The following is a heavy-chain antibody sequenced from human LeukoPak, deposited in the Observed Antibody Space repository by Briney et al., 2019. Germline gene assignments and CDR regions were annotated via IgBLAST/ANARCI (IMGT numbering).Heavy chain of an antibody. D-gene: IGHD3-22*01. V-gene: IGHV1-2*06. CDR2: INPNSGGT. CDR1: GYTFTGYY. Sequence: ASVKVSCKASGYTFTGYYMHWVRQAPGQGLEWMGRINPNSGGTNYAQKFQGRVTMTRDTSISTAYMELSRLRSDDTAVYYCARAPRRLGYDSSGFNFDYWGQGTLVTVSS. CDR3: ARAPRRLGYDSSGFNFDY. J-gene: IGHJ4*02.